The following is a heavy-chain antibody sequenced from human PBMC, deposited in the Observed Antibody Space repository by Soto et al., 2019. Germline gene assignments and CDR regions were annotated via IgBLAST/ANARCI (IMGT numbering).Heavy chain of an antibody. J-gene: IGHJ4*02. V-gene: IGHV3-15*01. CDR2: IKSKTDGGTT. CDR3: TTESSDCSGGSCYGESWFRFLYFDY. D-gene: IGHD2-15*01. CDR1: GFTFSNAW. Sequence: GGSLRLSCAASGFTFSNAWMSWVRQAPGKGLEWVGRIKSKTDGGTTDYAAPVKGRFTISRDDSKNTLYLQMNSLKTEDTAVYYCTTESSDCSGGSCYGESWFRFLYFDYWGQGTLVTVSS.